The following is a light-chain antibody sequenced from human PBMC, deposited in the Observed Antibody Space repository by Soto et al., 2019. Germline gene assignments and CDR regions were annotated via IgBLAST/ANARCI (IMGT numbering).Light chain of an antibody. CDR3: QQYYSNPPT. J-gene: IGKJ4*01. CDR2: WAS. V-gene: IGKV4-1*01. Sequence: DIVMTQSPDSLAVSLGERATINCKSSQSVLYSSNTKNYLAWYQQKPGQPPKLLIYWASTRKSGVPDRFSGSGSGTDFTLTIRSLQAEDVAVYYCQQYYSNPPTFGGGTKVEIK. CDR1: QSVLYSSNTKNY.